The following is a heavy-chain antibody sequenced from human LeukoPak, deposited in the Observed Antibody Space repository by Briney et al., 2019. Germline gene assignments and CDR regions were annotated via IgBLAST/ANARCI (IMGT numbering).Heavy chain of an antibody. CDR3: ARARDYGDYVFDY. CDR1: GYTFSTYY. V-gene: IGHV1-46*01. J-gene: IGHJ4*02. Sequence: ASVKVSCKASGYTFSTYYIHWVRQAPGQGLEWMGIINPSGGSTSYAQKFQGRVTMTRDTSTSAVYMKLTSLRSEDTAVFYCARARDYGDYVFDYWGQGTLVTVSS. CDR2: INPSGGST. D-gene: IGHD4-17*01.